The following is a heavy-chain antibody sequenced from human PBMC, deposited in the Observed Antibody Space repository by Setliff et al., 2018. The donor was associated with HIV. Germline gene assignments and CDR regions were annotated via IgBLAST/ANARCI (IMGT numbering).Heavy chain of an antibody. D-gene: IGHD2-15*01. J-gene: IGHJ4*02. V-gene: IGHV1-8*01. CDR2: MNPNSGNT. CDR1: GYTFTSDY. CDR3: ARGPRICSGGSCYSGGGVY. Sequence: ASVKVSCKASGYTFTSDYIHWVRQAPGQGLEWMGWMNPNSGNTGYAQKFQGRVTITRNTSISTAYMELSSLRSEDTAVYYCARGPRICSGGSCYSGGGVYWGQGTLVTVSS.